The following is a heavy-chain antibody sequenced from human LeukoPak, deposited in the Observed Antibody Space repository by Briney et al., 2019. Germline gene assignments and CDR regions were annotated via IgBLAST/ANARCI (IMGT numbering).Heavy chain of an antibody. CDR2: INHSGST. V-gene: IGHV4-34*01. D-gene: IGHD2-2*01. CDR3: ARGPSRSTARKYYYGMDV. J-gene: IGHJ6*02. Sequence: SETLSLTCAVYGGSFSGYYWSWIRQPPGKGLEWIGEINHSGSTNYNPSLKSRVTISVDTSKNQFSLKLSSVTAADTAVHYCARGPSRSTARKYYYGMDVWGQGTTVTVSS. CDR1: GGSFSGYY.